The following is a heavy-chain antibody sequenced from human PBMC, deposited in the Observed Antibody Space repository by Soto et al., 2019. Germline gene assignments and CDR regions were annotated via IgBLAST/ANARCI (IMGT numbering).Heavy chain of an antibody. Sequence: VGSLRLSCTASGFTFNTHWMHWVRQAPGKGLVWVSRIYFDGITTNYADSVKGRLTVPRDNAKNTVYLHVNTLRDEDTAVYYCARGGAMGVDYWGQGTLVTVSS. D-gene: IGHD1-26*01. CDR1: GFTFNTHW. CDR3: ARGGAMGVDY. J-gene: IGHJ4*02. CDR2: IYFDGITT. V-gene: IGHV3-74*01.